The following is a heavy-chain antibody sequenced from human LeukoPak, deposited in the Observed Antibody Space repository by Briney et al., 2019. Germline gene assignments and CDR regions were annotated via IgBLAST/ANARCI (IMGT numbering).Heavy chain of an antibody. J-gene: IGHJ4*02. Sequence: GGSLRLSCAASGFTFCSYIMHWVRQAPGKGLEWVAFIRYDGSNKYYSASVKGRFPISRDNSKNTLYLQMNSLTAEDTAVYYCARESFAARWDWGQGTLVTVSS. CDR3: ARESFAARWD. D-gene: IGHD6-6*01. V-gene: IGHV3-30*02. CDR2: IRYDGSNK. CDR1: GFTFCSYI.